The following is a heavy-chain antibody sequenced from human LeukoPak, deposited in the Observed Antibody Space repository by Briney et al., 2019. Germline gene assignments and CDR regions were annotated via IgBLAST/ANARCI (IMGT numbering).Heavy chain of an antibody. Sequence: ASVKVSXKASGYTFTSYDINWVRQATGQGLEWMGWMNPNSGNTGYAQKFQGRVTMTRNTSISTAYMELSSLRSEDTAVYYCARSRIAVAGKQSDYWGQGTLVTVSS. V-gene: IGHV1-8*01. CDR3: ARSRIAVAGKQSDY. CDR1: GYTFTSYD. CDR2: MNPNSGNT. D-gene: IGHD6-19*01. J-gene: IGHJ4*02.